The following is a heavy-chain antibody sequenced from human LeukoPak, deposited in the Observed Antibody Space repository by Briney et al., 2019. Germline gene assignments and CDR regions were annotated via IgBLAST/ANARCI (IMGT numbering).Heavy chain of an antibody. CDR3: ARAYDSSGYPGY. V-gene: IGHV1-2*02. J-gene: IGHJ4*02. CDR1: GYTFTGYY. D-gene: IGHD3-22*01. CDR2: INPNSGST. Sequence: GASVKVSCKASGYTFTGYYMHWVRQAPGQGLEWMGWINPNSGSTNYAQKFQGRVTMTRDKSISTAYMELSRLRSDDTAVYYCARAYDSSGYPGYWGQGTLVAVSS.